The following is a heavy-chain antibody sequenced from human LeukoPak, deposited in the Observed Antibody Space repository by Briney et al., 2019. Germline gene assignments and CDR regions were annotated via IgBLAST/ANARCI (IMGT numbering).Heavy chain of an antibody. Sequence: TGGSLRLSCAASGFTFNSYWMHCVRQVPGKGLVWVSRINSDGSRTSYGDSVKGRFTISRDNAKSTLYLQMNSLRADDTAVYFCARGAESDYWGQGSLVTVSS. J-gene: IGHJ4*02. CDR3: ARGAESDY. CDR1: GFTFNSYW. V-gene: IGHV3-74*01. CDR2: INSDGSRT.